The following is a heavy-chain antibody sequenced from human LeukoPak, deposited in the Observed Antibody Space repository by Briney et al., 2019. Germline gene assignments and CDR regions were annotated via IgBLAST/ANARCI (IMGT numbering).Heavy chain of an antibody. J-gene: IGHJ4*02. CDR1: GLTFDDYA. D-gene: IGHD2-8*02. Sequence: PGGSLRLSCAASGLTFDDYAMHWVRQAPGKGLEWVSGISWNSGSIGYADSVKGRFTISRDNARNSLYLQMISLRAEDKAVYYCARLFGGVTTFDYWGQGALVTVSS. CDR2: ISWNSGSI. CDR3: ARLFGGVTTFDY. V-gene: IGHV3-9*01.